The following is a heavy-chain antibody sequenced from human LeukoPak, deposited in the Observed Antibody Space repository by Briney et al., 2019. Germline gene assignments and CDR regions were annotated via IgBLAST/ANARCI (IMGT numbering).Heavy chain of an antibody. D-gene: IGHD2-8*01. CDR3: ANPPSVDIVLMLG. CDR1: GFSFSNHW. Sequence: GGSLRLSCAASGFSFSNHWMHWVRQVSGKGLVWVSRINTDGSDTSYADSVEGRFTISRDNSKNTLYLQMNSLRAEDTAVYYCANPPSVDIVLMLGWGQGTLVTVSS. V-gene: IGHV3-74*01. CDR2: INTDGSDT. J-gene: IGHJ4*02.